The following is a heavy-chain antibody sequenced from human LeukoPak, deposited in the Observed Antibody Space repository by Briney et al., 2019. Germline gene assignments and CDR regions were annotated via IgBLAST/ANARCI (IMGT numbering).Heavy chain of an antibody. Sequence: PGGPLRLSCAASGFTFSSYSMTWVRQAPGKGLEWVSSISSSSSYIYYADSVKGRFTISRDNTKNSLNLQMDSLRAEDTAVYYCARGRYYDSSGYPFDAFDIWGQGTMVIVSS. CDR2: ISSSSSYI. CDR3: ARGRYYDSSGYPFDAFDI. J-gene: IGHJ3*02. D-gene: IGHD3-22*01. CDR1: GFTFSSYS. V-gene: IGHV3-21*01.